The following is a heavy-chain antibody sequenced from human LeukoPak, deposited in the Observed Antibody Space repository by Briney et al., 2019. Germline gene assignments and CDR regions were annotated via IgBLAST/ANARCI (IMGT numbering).Heavy chain of an antibody. CDR3: GKTDIYFNPIDY. V-gene: IGHV4-4*02. D-gene: IGHD3-9*01. J-gene: IGHJ4*02. Sequence: SETLSLTCAVSGVSISSSEWWIWVSQPPGQGLEWSGEINRAGRTRYNPSLKSRVTIAMDYSKNQFSLKLTSVTAADTAIYSCGKTDIYFNPIDYWGPGSLVTVSS. CDR1: GVSISSSEW. CDR2: INRAGRT.